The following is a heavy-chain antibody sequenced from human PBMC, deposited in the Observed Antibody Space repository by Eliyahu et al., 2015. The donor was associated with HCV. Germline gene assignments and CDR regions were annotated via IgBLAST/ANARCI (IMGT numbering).Heavy chain of an antibody. D-gene: IGHD3-22*01. CDR3: ARDYSSGTMGYYFDY. Sequence: QVQLVQSGAEVKKPGASVKVSCKASGYXXXSYHMHWVRQAPGQGXGWMGMINPSGGSTTYAQKFQGRVTMTRDTSTSTVYMELSSLSSEDTAVYYCARDYSSGTMGYYFDYWGQGTLVTVSS. V-gene: IGHV1-46*01. CDR2: INPSGGST. J-gene: IGHJ4*02. CDR1: GYXXXSYH.